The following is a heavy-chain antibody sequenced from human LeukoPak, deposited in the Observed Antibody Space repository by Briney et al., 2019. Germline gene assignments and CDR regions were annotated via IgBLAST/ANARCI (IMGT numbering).Heavy chain of an antibody. CDR3: ARGRIAVAGTRDYFDY. D-gene: IGHD6-19*01. CDR2: INHSGST. Sequence: SETLSLTRAVYGGSFSGYYWSWIRQPPGKGLEWIGEINHSGSTNYNPSLKSRVTISVDTSKNQFSLKLSSVTAADTAVYYCARGRIAVAGTRDYFDYWGQGTLVTVSS. V-gene: IGHV4-34*01. CDR1: GGSFSGYY. J-gene: IGHJ4*02.